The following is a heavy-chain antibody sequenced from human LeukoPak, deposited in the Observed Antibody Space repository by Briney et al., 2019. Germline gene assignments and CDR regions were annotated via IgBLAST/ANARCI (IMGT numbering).Heavy chain of an antibody. CDR3: ARDNGREQDDAFDI. V-gene: IGHV3-30-3*01. D-gene: IGHD1-26*01. CDR2: ISYDGSNK. J-gene: IGHJ3*02. CDR1: GFTFSSYA. Sequence: PGGSLRLSCAASGFTFSSYAMHWVRQAPGKGLEWVAVISYDGSNKYYADSVKGRFTISRDNSKNTLYLQMNSLRAEDTAVYYCARDNGREQDDAFDIWGQGTMVTVSS.